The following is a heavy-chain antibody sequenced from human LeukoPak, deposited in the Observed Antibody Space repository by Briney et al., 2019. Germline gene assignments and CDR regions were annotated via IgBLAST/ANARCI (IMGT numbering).Heavy chain of an antibody. CDR1: GFTFSSYG. D-gene: IGHD4-17*01. Sequence: GGSLRLSCATSGFTFSSYGMNWVRQAPGKGLEWLASIRSHNSDTYYADSLKGRFTISRGNSKNTLYLQMDNLSVDDTAVFYCVNGESFYGDYGFDYWGQGTLVTVSS. CDR2: IRSHNSDT. CDR3: VNGESFYGDYGFDY. J-gene: IGHJ4*02. V-gene: IGHV3-30*02.